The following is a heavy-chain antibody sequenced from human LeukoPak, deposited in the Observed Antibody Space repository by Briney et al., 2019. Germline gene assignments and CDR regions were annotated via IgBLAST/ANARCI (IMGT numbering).Heavy chain of an antibody. V-gene: IGHV3-23*01. J-gene: IGHJ4*02. D-gene: IGHD3-10*01. Sequence: GGSLRLSCVASGITFSNYAVSWVRQAPEKGLDWVSVISGSAHKIRYADSVKGRFTISRDNSENIVYLQMNNLRVEDTAVYYCARGPGSRGIFDYWGQGTLVTVSS. CDR1: GITFSNYA. CDR3: ARGPGSRGIFDY. CDR2: ISGSAHKI.